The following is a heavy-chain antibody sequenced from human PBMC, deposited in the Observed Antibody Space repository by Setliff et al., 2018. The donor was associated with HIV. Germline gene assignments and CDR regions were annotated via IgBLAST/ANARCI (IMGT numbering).Heavy chain of an antibody. CDR1: GGSISSYY. CDR3: ARDLYYGSGSFRDYYYYMDV. V-gene: IGHV4-4*07. D-gene: IGHD3-10*01. J-gene: IGHJ6*03. Sequence: SETPSLTCTVSGGSISSYYGSWIRQPAGKGLEWIGRIYTSGSTNYNPSLKSRVTMSADTSKTQFSLNLTSVTAADTAAYYCARDLYYGSGSFRDYYYYMDVWGKGTTVTVSS. CDR2: IYTSGST.